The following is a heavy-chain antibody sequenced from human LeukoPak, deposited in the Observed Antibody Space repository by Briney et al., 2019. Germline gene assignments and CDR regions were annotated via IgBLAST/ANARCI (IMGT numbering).Heavy chain of an antibody. J-gene: IGHJ3*02. CDR2: IIPIFGTA. D-gene: IGHD6-13*01. CDR1: GGTFSSYA. CDR3: ASGQLGYAFDI. V-gene: IGHV1-69*05. Sequence: ASVKVSCKASGGTFSSYAISWVRQAPGQGLEWMGGIIPIFGTANYAQKFQGRVTITTDESTSTAYMELSSLRSEDTAVYYCASGQLGYAFDIWGQGTMVTVSS.